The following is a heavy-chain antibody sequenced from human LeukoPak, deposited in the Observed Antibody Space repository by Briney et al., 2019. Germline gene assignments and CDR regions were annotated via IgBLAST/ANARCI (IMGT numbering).Heavy chain of an antibody. CDR2: ISGSGSST. V-gene: IGHV3-23*01. J-gene: IGHJ4*02. CDR1: GFTFSSYE. D-gene: IGHD3-9*01. CDR3: AKDLRVLQYFDWLPVRGIDY. Sequence: GGSLRLSCAASGFTFSSYEMNWVRQAPGKGLEWVSAISGSGSSTYYADSVKGRLTISRDNSKNTLYLQMSSLRAEDTAVYYCAKDLRVLQYFDWLPVRGIDYWGQGALVTVSS.